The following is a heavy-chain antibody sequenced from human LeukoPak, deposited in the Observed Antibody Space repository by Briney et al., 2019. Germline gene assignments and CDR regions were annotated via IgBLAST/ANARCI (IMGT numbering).Heavy chain of an antibody. Sequence: PGGSLRLSCAASGFTFSSYEMNWVRQAPGKGLEWVSYISSSGSTIYYADSVKGRFTISRDNAKNSLYLQMNSLRAEDTAVYYCARDRSSGWYQAFGYWGQGTLVTVSS. CDR1: GFTFSSYE. CDR3: ARDRSSGWYQAFGY. CDR2: ISSSGSTI. J-gene: IGHJ4*02. V-gene: IGHV3-48*03. D-gene: IGHD6-19*01.